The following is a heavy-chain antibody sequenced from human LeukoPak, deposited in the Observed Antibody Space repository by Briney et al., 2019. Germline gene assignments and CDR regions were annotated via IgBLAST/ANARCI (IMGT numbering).Heavy chain of an antibody. V-gene: IGHV3-30*03. Sequence: GGSLRLSCVASGFPFRTYGMHWVRQAPGKGLEWLTFISYDGSVKHYAGSVRGRFTVSRDTSKSTLFLQVNSVRLEDTAIYYCAREYDLVTGLDYWGQGTLVTVSS. CDR3: AREYDLVTGLDY. D-gene: IGHD3-9*01. J-gene: IGHJ4*02. CDR1: GFPFRTYG. CDR2: ISYDGSVK.